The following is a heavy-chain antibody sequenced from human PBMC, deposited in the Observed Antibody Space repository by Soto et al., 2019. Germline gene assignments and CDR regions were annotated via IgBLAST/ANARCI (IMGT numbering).Heavy chain of an antibody. J-gene: IGHJ6*02. CDR3: ARDRDIVLMVYAMVHGMDV. D-gene: IGHD2-8*01. CDR1: GYTFTSYG. Sequence: ASVKVSCNASGYTFTSYGISWVRQAPGQGLEWMGWISAYNGNTNYAQKLQGRVTMTTDTSTSTAYMELRSLRSDDTAVYYCARDRDIVLMVYAMVHGMDVWGQGTTVTVSS. CDR2: ISAYNGNT. V-gene: IGHV1-18*04.